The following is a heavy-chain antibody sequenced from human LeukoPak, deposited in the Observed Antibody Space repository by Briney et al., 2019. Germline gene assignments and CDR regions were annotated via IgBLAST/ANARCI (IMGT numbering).Heavy chain of an antibody. Sequence: GASVKVSCKASGYTFTSYDINWVRQATGQGLEWMEWMNPNSGNTGYAQKFQGRVTMTRNTSISTAYMELSSLRSEDTAVYYCARGLYSGYGDYEDQPLNDYWGQGTLVTVSS. CDR1: GYTFTSYD. V-gene: IGHV1-8*01. CDR3: ARGLYSGYGDYEDQPLNDY. J-gene: IGHJ4*02. D-gene: IGHD4-17*01. CDR2: MNPNSGNT.